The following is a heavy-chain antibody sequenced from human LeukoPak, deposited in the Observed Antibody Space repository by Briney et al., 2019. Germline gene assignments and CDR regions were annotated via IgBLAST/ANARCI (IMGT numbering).Heavy chain of an antibody. CDR2: TYYRSKWYN. V-gene: IGHV6-1*01. J-gene: IGHJ6*03. D-gene: IGHD6-13*01. Sequence: SQTLSLTCAISGDSVSSNSAAWNWIRQSPSRGLEWLGRTYYRSKWYNDYAVSVKSRITINPDTSKNQFSLQLNSVTPEDTAVYYCAREKQQLVLGCYYYYMDVWGKGTTVTVSS. CDR1: GDSVSSNSAA. CDR3: AREKQQLVLGCYYYYMDV.